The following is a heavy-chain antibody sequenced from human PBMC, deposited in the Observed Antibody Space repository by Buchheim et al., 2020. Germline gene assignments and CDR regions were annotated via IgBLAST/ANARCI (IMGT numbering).Heavy chain of an antibody. CDR1: GDSIRSGAYF. CDR3: ARGYDITYYFGF. CDR2: IYYSGST. Sequence: QVQLHESGPGRVEPSQTLSLTCTVSGDSIRSGAYFWSWIRQPPGKGLEWIGYIYYSGSTYYNPSLKSRVGISVDTAKKQFSLGLSSVTAADTALYYCARGYDITYYFGFWGQGTL. D-gene: IGHD3-9*01. V-gene: IGHV4-30-4*01. J-gene: IGHJ4*02.